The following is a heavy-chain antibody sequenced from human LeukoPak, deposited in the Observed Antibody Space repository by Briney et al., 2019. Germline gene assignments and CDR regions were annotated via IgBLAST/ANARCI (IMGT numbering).Heavy chain of an antibody. CDR3: AKDPLWFGNSYYFDY. V-gene: IGHV3-23*01. Sequence: GGSLRLSCAASGFTFSSYAMSWVRRAPGKGLEWVSTISGSGGSTYYADSVKGRFTISRDNTKNTLYLQMNSLRAEDTAVYYCAKDPLWFGNSYYFDYWGQGTLVTASS. J-gene: IGHJ4*02. D-gene: IGHD3-10*01. CDR2: ISGSGGST. CDR1: GFTFSSYA.